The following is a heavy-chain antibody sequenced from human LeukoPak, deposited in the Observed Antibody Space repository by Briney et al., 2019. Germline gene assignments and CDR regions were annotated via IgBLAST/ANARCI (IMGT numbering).Heavy chain of an antibody. V-gene: IGHV3-30*09. CDR2: ISYDGSNK. J-gene: IGHJ6*02. CDR1: GFTFSSYA. CDR3: ARSPGYSYGMDV. D-gene: IGHD2-15*01. Sequence: GGSLRLSCAASGFTFSSYAMHWVRQAPGKGLEWVAVISYDGSNKYYADSVKGRFAISRDNSKNTLYLQMNSLRAEDTAVYCCARSPGYSYGMDVWGQGTTVTVSS.